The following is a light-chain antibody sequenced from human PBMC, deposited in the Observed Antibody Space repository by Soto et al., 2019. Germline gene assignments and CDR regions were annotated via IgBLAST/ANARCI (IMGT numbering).Light chain of an antibody. J-gene: IGKJ1*01. CDR1: QSISSW. Sequence: DIQMTQSPSTLSASVGDRVTIACRASQSISSWLAWYQQKPGKAPNLLIYDASSLQPGVPSRFSGSGSGAEFTLTISSLQPDDFATYYCQEYSSDSWTFGQGTKVDIK. CDR3: QEYSSDSWT. V-gene: IGKV1-5*01. CDR2: DAS.